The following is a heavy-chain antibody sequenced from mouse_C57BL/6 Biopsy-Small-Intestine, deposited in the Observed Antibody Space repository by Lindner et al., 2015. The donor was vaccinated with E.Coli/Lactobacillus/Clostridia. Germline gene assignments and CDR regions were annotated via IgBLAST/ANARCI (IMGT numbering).Heavy chain of an antibody. V-gene: IGHV10-1*01. D-gene: IGHD1-1*01. CDR3: VRRGSSPYYAMDY. CDR2: IRSKSNNYAT. Sequence: VQLQESGGGLVQPKGSLKLSCAASGFTFNTYAMNWVRQAPGKGLEWVARIRSKSNNYATYYADSVKDRFTISRDDSESMLYLQMNNLKTEDTAMYYCVRRGSSPYYAMDYWGQGTSVTVSS. CDR1: GFTFNTYA. J-gene: IGHJ4*01.